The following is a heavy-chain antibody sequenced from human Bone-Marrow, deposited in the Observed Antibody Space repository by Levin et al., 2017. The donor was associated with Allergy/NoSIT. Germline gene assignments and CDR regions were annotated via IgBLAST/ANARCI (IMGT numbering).Heavy chain of an antibody. Sequence: PGESLKISCKGSEYSFSTNWIAWVRQMPGKGLEWMGIIYPGDSETKYSPSFQGQVTISADKAFSTAYLQWSSLKASDTAIYYCATLIRSTWSRALDSWGQGTLLIVSS. J-gene: IGHJ4*02. D-gene: IGHD6-13*01. V-gene: IGHV5-51*01. CDR2: IYPGDSET. CDR1: EYSFSTNW. CDR3: ATLIRSTWSRALDS.